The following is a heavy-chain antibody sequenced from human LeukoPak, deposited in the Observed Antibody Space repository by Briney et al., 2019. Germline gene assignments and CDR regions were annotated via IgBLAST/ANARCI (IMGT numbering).Heavy chain of an antibody. CDR3: AKDGSNYYGSGSYFDY. CDR1: GFTFSSYG. J-gene: IGHJ4*02. V-gene: IGHV3-30*02. Sequence: PGGSLRLSCAASGFTFSSYGMHWVRQAPGKGLEWVAFIRYDGSNKYYADSVEGRFTISRDNSKNTLYLQMNSLRAEDTAMYYCAKDGSNYYGSGSYFDYWGQGTLVTVSS. D-gene: IGHD3-10*01. CDR2: IRYDGSNK.